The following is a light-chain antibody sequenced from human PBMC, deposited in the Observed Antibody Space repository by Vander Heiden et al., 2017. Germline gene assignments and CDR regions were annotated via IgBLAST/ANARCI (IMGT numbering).Light chain of an antibody. Sequence: EIVLTQSPATLSLSPGERATLSCRASQSVGSYLGWYQQKPGQAPRLLIYDASNRATGIPARFSGSGSGTDFTLTISSLEPEDFAVYYCQHRYNWPLTFGGGTKVEIK. CDR3: QHRYNWPLT. J-gene: IGKJ4*01. CDR1: QSVGSY. V-gene: IGKV3-11*01. CDR2: DAS.